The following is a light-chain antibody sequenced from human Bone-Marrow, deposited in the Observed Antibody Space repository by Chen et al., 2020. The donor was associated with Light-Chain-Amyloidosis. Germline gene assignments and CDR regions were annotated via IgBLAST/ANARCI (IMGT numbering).Light chain of an antibody. Sequence: QSVLTQPPSVSAAPGQKVTISCSGSNSNIGINYVSWYQQLPGTSPKLLIYENNQRPSEIPDRFSGSKSGTSATLVVAGLQPGDEADYYCATWDSSLTVWMFGGGTKLTVL. V-gene: IGLV1-51*02. CDR2: ENN. CDR1: NSNIGINY. J-gene: IGLJ3*02. CDR3: ATWDSSLTVWM.